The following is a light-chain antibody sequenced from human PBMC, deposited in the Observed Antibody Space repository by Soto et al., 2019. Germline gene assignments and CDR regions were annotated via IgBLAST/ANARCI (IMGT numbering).Light chain of an antibody. J-gene: IGLJ2*01. CDR3: SSYTSASTPLV. CDR1: GSDVGGYNY. V-gene: IGLV2-14*01. Sequence: QSALTQPASVSGSPGQSITISCTGTGSDVGGYNYVSWYQQHPGKAPKVMIYDVSNRPSGVSNRFSGSKSGNTASLTISGLQAEDEAGYYCSSYTSASTPLVFGGGTKLTVL. CDR2: DVS.